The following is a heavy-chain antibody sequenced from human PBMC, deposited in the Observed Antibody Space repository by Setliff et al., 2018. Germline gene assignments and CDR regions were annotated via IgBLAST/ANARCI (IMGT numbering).Heavy chain of an antibody. CDR2: IYTSGST. CDR1: GGSISSGSYY. J-gene: IGHJ3*01. CDR3: ARVKVDTAWGDGFDV. V-gene: IGHV4-61*02. Sequence: LSLTCTVSGGSISSGSYYWSWIRQPAGKGLEWIGRIYTSGSTNYNPSLKSRVTVSVDTSRNQFSLTLNSVTAGDTAVYYCARVKVDTAWGDGFDVWGQGTLVTVSS. D-gene: IGHD5-18*01.